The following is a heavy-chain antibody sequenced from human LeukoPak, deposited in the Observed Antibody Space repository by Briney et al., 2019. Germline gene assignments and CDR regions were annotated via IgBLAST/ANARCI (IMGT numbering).Heavy chain of an antibody. V-gene: IGHV3-30*07. CDR2: ISYDGSNK. J-gene: IGHJ4*02. D-gene: IGHD1-1*01. Sequence: GGSLRLSCAASGFTFSSYAMHWVRQAPGKGLEWVAVISYDGSNKYYADSVKGRFAISRDNSKNTLYLQMNSLRAEDTAVYYCARNWNDRDYWGQGTLVTVSS. CDR1: GFTFSSYA. CDR3: ARNWNDRDY.